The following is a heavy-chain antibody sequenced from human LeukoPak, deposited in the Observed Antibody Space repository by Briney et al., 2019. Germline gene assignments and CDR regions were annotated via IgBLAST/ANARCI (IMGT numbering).Heavy chain of an antibody. J-gene: IGHJ4*02. V-gene: IGHV1-8*01. CDR1: GYTLTSYD. CDR2: MNPNSGNT. D-gene: IGHD3-10*01. CDR3: ARGYGSGRRNPTFGC. Sequence: ASVKVSCKASGYTLTSYDINWVRQATGQGLEWMGWMNPNSGNTGYAQKFQGRVTMARNTSISTAYMELSSLRSEDTAVYYCARGYGSGRRNPTFGCWGQGTLVTVSS.